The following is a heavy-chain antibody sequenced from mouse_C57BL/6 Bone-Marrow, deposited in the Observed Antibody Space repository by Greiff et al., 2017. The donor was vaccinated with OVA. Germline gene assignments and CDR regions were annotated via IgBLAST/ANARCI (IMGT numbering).Heavy chain of an antibody. Sequence: QVQLKESGPGLVQPSQSLSITCTVSGFSLTSYGVHWVRQSPGKGLEWLGVIWSGGSTDYNAAFISRLSISKDNSKSQVFFKMNSLQADDTAIYYCARSPITTVEGFAYWGQGTLVTVSA. CDR2: IWSGGST. CDR3: ARSPITTVEGFAY. D-gene: IGHD1-1*01. CDR1: GFSLTSYG. J-gene: IGHJ3*01. V-gene: IGHV2-2*01.